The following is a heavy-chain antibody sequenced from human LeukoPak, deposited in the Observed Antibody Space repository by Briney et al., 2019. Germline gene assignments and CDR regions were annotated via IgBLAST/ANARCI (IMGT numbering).Heavy chain of an antibody. V-gene: IGHV3-23*01. Sequence: GGSLRLSCAASGFTFSSYSMNWVRQAPGKGLEWVSIITGTGGKYYGDSVKGRFVLSRDNSKNTVYMQMSSLRAEDTATYYCAKDYCRDGNCPFPFLDSWGQGTQVTVSS. CDR1: GFTFSSYS. CDR3: AKDYCRDGNCPFPFLDS. CDR2: ITGTGGK. D-gene: IGHD2-15*01. J-gene: IGHJ4*02.